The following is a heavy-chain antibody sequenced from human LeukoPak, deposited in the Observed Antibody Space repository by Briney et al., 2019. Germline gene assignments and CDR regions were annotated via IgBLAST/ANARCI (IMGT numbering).Heavy chain of an antibody. V-gene: IGHV3-48*01. J-gene: IGHJ4*02. CDR3: ARSSGSYYPFDY. D-gene: IGHD1-26*01. Sequence: GGSLRLSCAASGFTFSSYSMNWVRQAPEKGLEWVSYISGSSLTIYYADSVKGRFTISRDNAKNSMFLQMNRLRAEDTAVYYCARSSGSYYPFDYWGQGSLVTVSS. CDR1: GFTFSSYS. CDR2: ISGSSLTI.